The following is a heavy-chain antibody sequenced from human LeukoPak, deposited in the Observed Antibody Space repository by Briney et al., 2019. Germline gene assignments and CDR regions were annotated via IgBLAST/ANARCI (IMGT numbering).Heavy chain of an antibody. CDR3: ATYSFDRGYYFDY. V-gene: IGHV3-20*04. Sequence: GGSLRLSCGASGFTFDDFDMGWVRQVPGQGLKWVSGINWNGGRIIYADSVKGRFTISRGNAKNSLYLQMNSLRAEDTALYYCATYSFDRGYYFDYWGQGTLVTVSS. J-gene: IGHJ4*02. D-gene: IGHD3-22*01. CDR2: INWNGGRI. CDR1: GFTFDDFD.